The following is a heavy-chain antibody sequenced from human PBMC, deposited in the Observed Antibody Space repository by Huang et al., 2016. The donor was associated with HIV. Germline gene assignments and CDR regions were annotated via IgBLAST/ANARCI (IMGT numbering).Heavy chain of an antibody. V-gene: IGHV1-18*01. Sequence: QVQLVQSGAEVKKPGASVKVSCKASGYTFSSFGISWVRQAPGQGLEWVGWFSVYNGNTKFARKFQGRLTMTTDTSTSTAYMELRSLRSDDAAVYYCARGGGIQLWLLGYYYMDVWGNGTTVTVSS. CDR3: ARGGGIQLWLLGYYYMDV. D-gene: IGHD5-18*01. CDR1: GYTFSSFG. J-gene: IGHJ6*03. CDR2: FSVYNGNT.